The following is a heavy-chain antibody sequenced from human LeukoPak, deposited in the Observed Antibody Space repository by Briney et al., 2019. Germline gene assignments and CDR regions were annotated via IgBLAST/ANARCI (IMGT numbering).Heavy chain of an antibody. Sequence: GGSLRLSCAASGFTFDDYGLSWVRQAPGKGLEWVSGINWNGGSTGYADSVKGRFTSSRDNAKNSLYLQMNSLRAEDTAVYYCARSSGWLQDYWDQGTLVTVSS. CDR3: ARSSGWLQDY. CDR1: GFTFDDYG. D-gene: IGHD5-24*01. V-gene: IGHV3-20*04. J-gene: IGHJ4*02. CDR2: INWNGGST.